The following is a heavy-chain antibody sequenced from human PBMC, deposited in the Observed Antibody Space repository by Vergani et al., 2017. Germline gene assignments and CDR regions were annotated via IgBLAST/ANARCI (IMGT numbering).Heavy chain of an antibody. D-gene: IGHD2-2*01. CDR1: GGSFSGYY. CDR2: INHSGST. Sequence: QVQLQQWGAGLLKPSETLSLTCAVYGGSFSGYYWTWIRPPPVKGLEWSGEINHSGSTNYNPSLKSRVTISVDMSKNQFSRRVSSVTAADTGLYYCARGRYWRSTNCPSLLGDYWMDVWGQGTTVTVSS. CDR3: ARGRYWRSTNCPSLLGDYWMDV. J-gene: IGHJ6*02. V-gene: IGHV4-34*01.